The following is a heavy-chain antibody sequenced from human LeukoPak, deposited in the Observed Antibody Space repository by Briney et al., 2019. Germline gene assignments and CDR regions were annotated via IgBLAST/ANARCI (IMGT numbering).Heavy chain of an antibody. D-gene: IGHD5-24*01. CDR3: ARDPRVEMVPDY. J-gene: IGHJ4*02. CDR1: GGSISSSSYY. CDR2: IYYSGST. V-gene: IGHV4-39*07. Sequence: SETLSFTCTVSGGSISSSSYYWGWIRQPPGKGLEWIGSIYYSGSTYYNPSLKSRVTISVDTSKNQFSLKLSSVTAADTAVYYCARDPRVEMVPDYWGQGTLVTVSS.